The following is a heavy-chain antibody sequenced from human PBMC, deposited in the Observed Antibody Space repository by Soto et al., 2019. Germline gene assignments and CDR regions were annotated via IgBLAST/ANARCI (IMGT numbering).Heavy chain of an antibody. V-gene: IGHV3-30*18. D-gene: IGHD6-6*01. J-gene: IGHJ4*02. CDR1: GFTFSSYG. CDR2: ISYDGSNK. Sequence: GGSLRLSCAASGFTFSSYGMHWVRQAPGKGLEWVAVISYDGSNKYYADSVKGRFTISRDNSKNTLYLQMNSLRAEDTAVYYCAKDPLLYSSSSGELYYFDYWGQGTLVTVSS. CDR3: AKDPLLYSSSSGELYYFDY.